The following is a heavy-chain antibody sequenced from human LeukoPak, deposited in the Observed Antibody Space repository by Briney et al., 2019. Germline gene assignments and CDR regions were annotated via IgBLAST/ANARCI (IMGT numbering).Heavy chain of an antibody. CDR1: GFTFSSYA. D-gene: IGHD4-11*01. CDR3: AKARPTVTTGLIDY. CDR2: ISGSGGST. V-gene: IGHV3-23*01. J-gene: IGHJ4*02. Sequence: TGGSLRLSXAASGFTFSSYAMSWVRQTPGKGLEWVSAISGSGGSTYYADSVKGRFTISRDNSKNTLYLQMNSLRAEDTAVYYCAKARPTVTTGLIDYWGQGTLVTVSS.